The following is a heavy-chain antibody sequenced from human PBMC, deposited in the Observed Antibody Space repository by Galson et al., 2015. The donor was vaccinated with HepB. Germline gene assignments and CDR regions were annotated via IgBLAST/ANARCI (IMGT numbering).Heavy chain of an antibody. J-gene: IGHJ6*02. CDR2: INQDESSR. V-gene: IGHV3-7*03. CDR3: ARRISLVRGIITKPDYYYGMDV. Sequence: SLRLSCAASGFTFSNYGMHWVRQAPGKGLEWVAHINQDESSRYYVDSVKGRFTISRDNAKDSVYLQLDSLRAEDTAVYYCARRISLVRGIITKPDYYYGMDVWGQGTTVTVAS. D-gene: IGHD3-10*01. CDR1: GFTFSNYG.